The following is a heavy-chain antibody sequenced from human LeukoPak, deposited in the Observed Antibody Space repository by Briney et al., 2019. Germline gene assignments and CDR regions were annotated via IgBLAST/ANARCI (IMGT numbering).Heavy chain of an antibody. D-gene: IGHD2-2*01. V-gene: IGHV3-11*04. CDR1: GFTFSDYY. Sequence: GGSLRLSCAASGFTFSDYYMSWIRQAPGKGLEWVSYISSSGSIIDYADSVRGRFTISRDNAKNSLYLRMNSLRAEDTAVYYCTSPPLGYCSTTSCLQYFEQWGQGTLVTVSS. J-gene: IGHJ1*01. CDR3: TSPPLGYCSTTSCLQYFEQ. CDR2: ISSSGSII.